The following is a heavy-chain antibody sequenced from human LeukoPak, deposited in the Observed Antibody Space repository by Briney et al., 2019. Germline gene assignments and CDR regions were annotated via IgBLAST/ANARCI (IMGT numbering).Heavy chain of an antibody. Sequence: SETLSLTCTVSGGSISSSSYYWGWIRQPPGKGLEWIGSIFYSGSTYYNPSLKSRVTISVDTSKNQFSLKLSSVTAADTAVYYCARVVVPAAMPPWFDPWGQGTLVTVSS. D-gene: IGHD2-2*01. CDR1: GGSISSSSYY. CDR3: ARVVVPAAMPPWFDP. V-gene: IGHV4-39*07. J-gene: IGHJ5*02. CDR2: IFYSGST.